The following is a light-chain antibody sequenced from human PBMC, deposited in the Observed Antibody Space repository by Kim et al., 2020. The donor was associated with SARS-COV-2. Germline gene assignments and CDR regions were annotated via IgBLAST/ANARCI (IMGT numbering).Light chain of an antibody. V-gene: IGLV3-19*01. Sequence: SSELTQDPAVSVALGQTVRITCQGDSLRSYYATWYQQKPGQAPIVVIYGKNNRPSGIPDRFSGSSSGDTALLTITGTQAGDEADYYCNSRGSNDNVLFGG. CDR3: NSRGSNDNVL. J-gene: IGLJ2*01. CDR1: SLRSYY. CDR2: GKN.